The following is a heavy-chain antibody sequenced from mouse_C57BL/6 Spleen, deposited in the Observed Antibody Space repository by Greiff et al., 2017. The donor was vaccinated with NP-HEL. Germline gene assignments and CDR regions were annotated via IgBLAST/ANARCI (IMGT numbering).Heavy chain of an antibody. CDR2: IHPNSGST. D-gene: IGHD1-1*01. Sequence: QVQLQQPGAELVKPGASVKLSCKASGYTFTSYWIHWVKQRPGQGLEWIGMIHPNSGSTNYNEKFKSKATLTVDKSSSTAYMQLSSLTSEDSAVYYCARSHYGSSYDWFAYWGQGTLVTVSA. CDR1: GYTFTSYW. V-gene: IGHV1-64*01. J-gene: IGHJ3*01. CDR3: ARSHYGSSYDWFAY.